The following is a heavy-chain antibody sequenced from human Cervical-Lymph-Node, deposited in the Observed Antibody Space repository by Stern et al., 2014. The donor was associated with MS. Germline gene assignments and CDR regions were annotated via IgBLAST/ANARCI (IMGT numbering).Heavy chain of an antibody. J-gene: IGHJ4*02. CDR3: ARASLASGYYYSHLAY. V-gene: IGHV1-69*12. CDR2: IIPIFDVV. CDR1: GGTFSNYA. Sequence: QDQLVQSGAEVKKPGSSVKVSCKGSGGTFSNYAISWVRQVPGQGLEWVGGIIPIFDVVHSARKFHGRVTIAAEASTSTAYMEVNSLTHEDTAVYYCARASLASGYYYSHLAYWGQGTLVTVSS. D-gene: IGHD3-22*01.